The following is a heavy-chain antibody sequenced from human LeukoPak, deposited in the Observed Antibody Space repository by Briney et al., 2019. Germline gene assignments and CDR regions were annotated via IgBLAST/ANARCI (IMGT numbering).Heavy chain of an antibody. CDR2: ISASSGST. J-gene: IGHJ6*03. V-gene: IGHV3-23*01. CDR1: GFTFNSYA. D-gene: IGHD4/OR15-4a*01. Sequence: PGGSLRLSCAASGFTFNSYAMTWVRQAPGKGLEWVSGISASSGSTYYADSVKGRFTISRDNFKNTLYLQMNSQRAEDTAVYYCAKDSRPGAPRYYMDVWGKGTTVTVSS. CDR3: AKDSRPGAPRYYMDV.